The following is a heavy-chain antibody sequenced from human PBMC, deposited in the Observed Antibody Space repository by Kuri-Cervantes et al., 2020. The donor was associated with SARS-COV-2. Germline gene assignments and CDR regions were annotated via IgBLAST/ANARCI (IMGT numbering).Heavy chain of an antibody. J-gene: IGHJ5*02. CDR1: GGSISSGGYY. D-gene: IGHD6-13*01. V-gene: IGHV4-30-2*01. CDR2: IYHSGST. Sequence: SETLSLTCTVSGGSISSGGYYWSWIRQPPGKGLEWIGYIYHSGSTYYNPSLKSRVTISVDTSKNQFSLKLSSVTAADTAVYYCAREGDSSWYADWFDPWGQGTLVTVSS. CDR3: AREGDSSWYADWFDP.